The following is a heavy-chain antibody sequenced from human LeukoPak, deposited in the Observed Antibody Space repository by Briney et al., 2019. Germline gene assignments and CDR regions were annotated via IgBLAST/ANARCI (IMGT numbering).Heavy chain of an antibody. CDR1: GGSISSGSYY. J-gene: IGHJ6*03. D-gene: IGHD1-1*01. CDR2: IYTSGST. Sequence: PSETLSLTCTVSGGSISSGSYYWSWIRQPAGKGLAWIGRIYTSGSTNYNPSLKSRVTISVDTSKNQFSLKLSSVAAADTAVYYCARDFTGTTPYYYHYMDVWGKGTTVTISS. CDR3: ARDFTGTTPYYYHYMDV. V-gene: IGHV4-61*02.